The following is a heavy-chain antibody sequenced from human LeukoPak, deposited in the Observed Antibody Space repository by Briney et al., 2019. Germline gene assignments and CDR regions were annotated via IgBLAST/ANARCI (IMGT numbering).Heavy chain of an antibody. CDR1: GGSISSGGYY. CDR2: IYYSGST. CDR3: ARSIVVVPAAILVPPEALFDP. D-gene: IGHD2-2*01. J-gene: IGHJ5*02. V-gene: IGHV4-31*03. Sequence: PSETLSLTCTVSGGSISSGGYYWSWIRQYPGKGLEWIGYIYYSGSTYYSPSLKSRVTISVDTSKNQFSLKLSSVTAADTAVYYCARSIVVVPAAILVPPEALFDPWGQGTLVTVSS.